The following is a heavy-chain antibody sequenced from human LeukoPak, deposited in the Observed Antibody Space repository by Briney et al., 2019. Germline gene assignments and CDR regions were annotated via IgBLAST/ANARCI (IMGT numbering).Heavy chain of an antibody. CDR1: GFTVSSNY. D-gene: IGHD3-16*01. Sequence: GGSLRLSCAASGFTVSSNYMSWVRQAPGKGLEWVSVIYSGGSTYYSDSVKGRFTISRDNSKNTLYLHMNSLRAEDTAMYYCAKVGGGYYYYGMDVWGQGTTVTVSS. J-gene: IGHJ6*02. V-gene: IGHV3-66*01. CDR2: IYSGGST. CDR3: AKVGGGYYYYGMDV.